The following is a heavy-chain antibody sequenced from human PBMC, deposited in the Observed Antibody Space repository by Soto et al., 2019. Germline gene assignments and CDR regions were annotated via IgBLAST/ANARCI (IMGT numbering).Heavy chain of an antibody. CDR3: ARYRRSSRHHDY. J-gene: IGHJ4*02. CDR1: GGSISSGGYY. Sequence: KTSETLSLTCTVSGGSISSGGYYWSWIRQHPGKGPEWIGYIYYSGSTYYNPSLKSRVTISVDTSKNQFSLKLSSVTAADTAVYYCARYRRSSRHHDYWGQGTLVTVSS. D-gene: IGHD6-13*01. CDR2: IYYSGST. V-gene: IGHV4-31*03.